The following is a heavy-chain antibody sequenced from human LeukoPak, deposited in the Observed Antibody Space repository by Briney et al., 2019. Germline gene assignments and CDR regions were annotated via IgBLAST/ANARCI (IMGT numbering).Heavy chain of an antibody. Sequence: GGSLRLSCAASGFTFSSYAMCWVRQAPGKGLEWVSAITGTGGHTYYVASVKGRFTVSRDNSRNTLDLQMSSLRGEDSAIYYCAKVRDTREWYKDAFDVWGQGTRVTVSS. CDR2: ITGTGGHT. J-gene: IGHJ3*01. CDR1: GFTFSSYA. V-gene: IGHV3-23*01. D-gene: IGHD3-3*01. CDR3: AKVRDTREWYKDAFDV.